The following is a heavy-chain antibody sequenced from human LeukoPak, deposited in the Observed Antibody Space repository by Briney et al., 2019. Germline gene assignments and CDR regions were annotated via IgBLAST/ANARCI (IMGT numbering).Heavy chain of an antibody. D-gene: IGHD2-21*01. Sequence: GGSLRLSCAASGVTFSIHLMHWVRQAPGKGLVWVSRLNNDGSSTTYADSVKGRFTISRDNAKNTLYLQMNSLRAEDTAVYYCARDVANAFDIWGQGTMVTVSS. V-gene: IGHV3-74*01. J-gene: IGHJ3*02. CDR2: LNNDGSST. CDR3: ARDVANAFDI. CDR1: GVTFSIHL.